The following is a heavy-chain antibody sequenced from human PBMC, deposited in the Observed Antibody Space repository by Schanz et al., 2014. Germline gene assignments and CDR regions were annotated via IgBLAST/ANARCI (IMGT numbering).Heavy chain of an antibody. V-gene: IGHV3-21*05. CDR2: IDGKSTTV. J-gene: IGHJ4*02. D-gene: IGHD2-15*01. CDR1: GFSFSSYS. CDR3: ARDRGYCSGGSCLTFDY. Sequence: EVQLVESGGGLVKPGGSLRLSCSASGFSFSSYSMNWVRQAPGKGLEWLSYIDGKSTTVYYADSVKGRFTISRDNAKNSLYLQMNSLRAEDTAVFYCARDRGYCSGGSCLTFDYWGQGALXTVSS.